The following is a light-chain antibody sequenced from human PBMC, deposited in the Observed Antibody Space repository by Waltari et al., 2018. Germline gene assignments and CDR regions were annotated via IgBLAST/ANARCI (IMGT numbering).Light chain of an antibody. CDR3: QQHENLPYS. CDR1: QGINKN. J-gene: IGKJ2*03. CDR2: DSS. V-gene: IGKV1-33*01. Sequence: DIQWTQSPSSLSTSVGDRVTITCQASQGINKNLNWYKQKPGKHPKLLIYDSSTMERGFPSRFSGDGYGTDFTFTISRLQPEDVGTYYCQQHENLPYSFGQETKLEIK.